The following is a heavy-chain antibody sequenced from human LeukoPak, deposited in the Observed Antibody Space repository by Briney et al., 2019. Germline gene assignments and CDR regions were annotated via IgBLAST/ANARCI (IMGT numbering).Heavy chain of an antibody. J-gene: IGHJ4*02. Sequence: ASVKVSCKASGYTFTSYYMHWVRQAPGQGLEWMGIINPSGGSTSYAQKFQGRVTMTRDTSTSTVYMELSSLRSEDTAVYYFARDGDGYNSDSRLRYWGQGTLVTVSS. V-gene: IGHV1-46*01. CDR1: GYTFTSYY. CDR3: ARDGDGYNSDSRLRY. CDR2: INPSGGST. D-gene: IGHD5-24*01.